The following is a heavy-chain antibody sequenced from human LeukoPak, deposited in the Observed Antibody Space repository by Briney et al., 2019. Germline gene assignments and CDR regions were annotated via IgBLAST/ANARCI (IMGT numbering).Heavy chain of an antibody. J-gene: IGHJ6*03. V-gene: IGHV3-48*04. D-gene: IGHD2/OR15-2a*01. CDR3: AKEEEYITSWVGGDHYYYMDV. CDR2: ISSSSSTI. CDR1: GFTFSSYS. Sequence: AGGSLRLSCAASGFTFSSYSMNWVRQAPGKGLEWVSYISSSSSTIYYADSVKGRFTISRDNAKNSLYLQMNSLRAEDTAVYYCAKEEEYITSWVGGDHYYYMDVWGKGTTVTVSS.